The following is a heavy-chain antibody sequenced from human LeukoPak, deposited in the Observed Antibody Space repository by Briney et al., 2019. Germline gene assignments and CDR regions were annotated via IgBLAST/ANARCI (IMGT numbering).Heavy chain of an antibody. V-gene: IGHV4-59*12. CDR2: IYYSGNT. J-gene: IGHJ6*03. D-gene: IGHD3-16*01. Sequence: SETLSLTCTVSGGSISDYYWTWIRQPPGKGLEWIGHIYYSGNTIYNPSLKSRVTMSVDTSKNQFSLKLSSVTAADTAVYYCARGPAGGYYYYYYMDVWGKGTTVTISS. CDR1: GGSISDYY. CDR3: ARGPAGGYYYYYYMDV.